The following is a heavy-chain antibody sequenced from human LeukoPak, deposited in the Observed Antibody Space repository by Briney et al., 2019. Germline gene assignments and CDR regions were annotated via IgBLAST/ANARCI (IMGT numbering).Heavy chain of an antibody. CDR3: AWGGSTGTNLNWVDP. D-gene: IGHD1-1*01. CDR2: IYYSGST. V-gene: IGHV4-59*01. J-gene: IGHJ5*02. CDR1: GGSISSYY. Sequence: PSETLSLTCTVSGGSISSYYWSWLRQPPGKGLEWIGYIYYSGSTNYNPSLKSRVTISVDTSKNQFSLKLSSVTAADTAVYYCAWGGSTGTNLNWVDPWGQGTLVTVSS.